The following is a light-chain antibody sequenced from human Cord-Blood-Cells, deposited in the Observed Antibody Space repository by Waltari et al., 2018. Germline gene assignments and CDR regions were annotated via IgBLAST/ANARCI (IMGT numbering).Light chain of an antibody. CDR2: DVS. CDR1: SSDVGGYYY. J-gene: IGLJ3*02. V-gene: IGLV2-14*03. Sequence: SALTQTASVSWSPGQSITISCTGTSSDVGGYYYVSWYKQHPGKAPKLMIYDVSNRPSGFSNRFSGSKSGNTASLTISGLQAEDEADYYCSSYTSSSTLVFGGGTKLTVL. CDR3: SSYTSSSTLV.